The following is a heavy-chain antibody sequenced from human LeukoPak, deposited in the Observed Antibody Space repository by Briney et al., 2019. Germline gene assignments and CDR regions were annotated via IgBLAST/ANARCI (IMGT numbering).Heavy chain of an antibody. D-gene: IGHD3-22*01. J-gene: IGHJ4*02. CDR3: AKATPPNYYDSSGSTDY. Sequence: PGGSLRLSCAASGFTFSSYAMSWVRQAPGKGLEWVSAISGSGGSTYYADSVKGRFTISRDNSKNTLYLQMNSLRAEDTAVYYCAKATPPNYYDSSGSTDYWGQGTLVTVSS. CDR2: ISGSGGST. CDR1: GFTFSSYA. V-gene: IGHV3-23*01.